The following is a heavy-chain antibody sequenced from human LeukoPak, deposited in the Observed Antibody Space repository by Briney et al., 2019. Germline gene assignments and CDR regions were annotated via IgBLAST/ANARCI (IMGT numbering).Heavy chain of an antibody. CDR3: ARGEAHNPYAFDI. Sequence: PSETLSLTCAVYGGSFSGYYWSWLRQPPGKGLEWIGEINHGGNTNYNPSLKSRVTISVDTSKNQFSLKLSSVTAADTAVYSCARGEAHNPYAFDIWGQGTMVTVSS. D-gene: IGHD1-14*01. V-gene: IGHV4-34*01. CDR1: GGSFSGYY. J-gene: IGHJ3*02. CDR2: INHGGNT.